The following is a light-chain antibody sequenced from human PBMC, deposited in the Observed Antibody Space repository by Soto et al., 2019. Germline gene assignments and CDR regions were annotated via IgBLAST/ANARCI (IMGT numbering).Light chain of an antibody. J-gene: IGLJ3*02. V-gene: IGLV1-44*01. CDR2: NNN. CDR1: SSNIGSTT. CDR3: AAWDDSLNGVV. Sequence: QSVLTQPPSASGTPGQRVTIACSGSSSNIGSTTVKWYQQLPGTAPKLLIYNNNQRPSGVPDRFSGSKSGTSASLAISGFQSEDEAYYYCAAWDDSLNGVVFGGGTKLTVL.